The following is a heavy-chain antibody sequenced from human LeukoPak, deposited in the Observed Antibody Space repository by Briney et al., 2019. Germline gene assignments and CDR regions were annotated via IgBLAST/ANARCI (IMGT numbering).Heavy chain of an antibody. V-gene: IGHV1-2*02. CDR2: INPNSGGT. CDR3: ARTSSGDRLFYYYYYMDV. Sequence: ASVKVSCKASGYTFTGYYMHWVRQAPGQGLEWMGWINPNSGGTNYAQKFQGRVTMTRDTSISTAYMELSRLRSDDTALYYCARTSSGDRLFYYYYYMDVWGKGTTVTVSS. J-gene: IGHJ6*03. D-gene: IGHD4-17*01. CDR1: GYTFTGYY.